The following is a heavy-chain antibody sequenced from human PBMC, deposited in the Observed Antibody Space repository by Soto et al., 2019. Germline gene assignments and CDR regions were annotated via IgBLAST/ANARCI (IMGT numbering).Heavy chain of an antibody. Sequence: SETLSLTCAVYGGSFSGYYWSWIRQPPGKGLEWIGEINHSGSTNYNPSLKSRVIISLDTPKNQFSLKLSSVTAADTAVYYCARGYDTALAPIFWGQGILVTVYS. J-gene: IGHJ4*02. D-gene: IGHD5-18*01. CDR2: INHSGST. V-gene: IGHV4-34*01. CDR1: GGSFSGYY. CDR3: ARGYDTALAPIF.